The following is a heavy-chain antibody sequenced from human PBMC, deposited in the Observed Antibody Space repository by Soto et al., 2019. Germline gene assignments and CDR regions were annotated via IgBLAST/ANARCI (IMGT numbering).Heavy chain of an antibody. J-gene: IGHJ4*02. CDR2: ISGSGGST. CDR3: AKEGVDGADFDY. D-gene: IGHD3-10*01. CDR1: GFTFSSYA. V-gene: IGHV3-23*01. Sequence: RRLYCAASGFTFSSYAMSWVRQAPGKGLEWVSAISGSGGSTYYADSVKGRFTISRDNSKNTLYLQMNSLRAEDTAVYYCAKEGVDGADFDYWGQGTLVTVSS.